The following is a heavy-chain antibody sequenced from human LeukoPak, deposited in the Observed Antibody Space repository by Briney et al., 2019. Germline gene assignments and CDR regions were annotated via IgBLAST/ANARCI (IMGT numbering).Heavy chain of an antibody. CDR1: GGSISSYY. D-gene: IGHD5-18*01. CDR3: ARRRPDTSMVDY. CDR2: IYYSGST. Sequence: SETLSPTSTVSGGSISSYYWSWIRQPPGKGLEWIGYIYYSGSTNYNPSLKSRVTISIDTSKNQFSLKLSSVTAADTAVYYCARRRPDTSMVDYWGQGTLVLVSS. J-gene: IGHJ4*02. V-gene: IGHV4-59*08.